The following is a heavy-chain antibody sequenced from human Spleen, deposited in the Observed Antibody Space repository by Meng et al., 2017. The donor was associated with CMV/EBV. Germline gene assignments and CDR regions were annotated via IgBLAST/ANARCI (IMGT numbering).Heavy chain of an antibody. V-gene: IGHV3-30*03. J-gene: IGHJ6*02. Sequence: GESLKISCAASGFSFNSFGFHWVRQAPGKGLEWVAVISYDGKNKYYIDSVKGRFTISRDNSKNTLYLQMNTLRPEDMAVYYCARDLAYCGGDCYSVYYGMDVWGQGTTVTVSS. CDR2: ISYDGKNK. CDR1: GFSFNSFG. CDR3: ARDLAYCGGDCYSVYYGMDV. D-gene: IGHD2-21*01.